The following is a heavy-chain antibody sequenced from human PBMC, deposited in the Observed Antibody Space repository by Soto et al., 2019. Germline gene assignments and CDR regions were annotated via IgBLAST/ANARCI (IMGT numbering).Heavy chain of an antibody. D-gene: IGHD6-19*01. J-gene: IGHJ5*02. Sequence: QVQLVESGGGVVQPGRSLRLSCAASGFMFSTYAMHWVRQAPGKGLEWVAVISYDGSDIYYGDSGKGRFTISRDNSRNTLYLEMNSLQTEDTAVFYCAREQGRTVTRGDLFDPWGQGTLGTVSS. CDR3: AREQGRTVTRGDLFDP. V-gene: IGHV3-30-3*01. CDR1: GFMFSTYA. CDR2: ISYDGSDI.